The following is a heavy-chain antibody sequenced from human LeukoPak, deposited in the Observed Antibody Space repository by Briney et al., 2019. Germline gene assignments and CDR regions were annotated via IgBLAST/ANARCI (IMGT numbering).Heavy chain of an antibody. CDR2: ISGSSSYI. CDR3: ARSASLYYGMDV. CDR1: GFTFSSYS. Sequence: GGSLRLSCAASGFTFSSYSMNWVRQAPGKGLEWVSSISGSSSYIYYADSVKGRFTISRDNAKNSLYLQMNSLRAEDTAVYYCARSASLYYGMDVWGQGTTVTVSS. J-gene: IGHJ6*02. V-gene: IGHV3-21*01.